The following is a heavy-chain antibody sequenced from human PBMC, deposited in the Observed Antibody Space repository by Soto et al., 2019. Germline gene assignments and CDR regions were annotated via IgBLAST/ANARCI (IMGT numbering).Heavy chain of an antibody. CDR2: IYYSGST. CDR1: GGSISSYY. J-gene: IGHJ3*02. D-gene: IGHD3-10*01. V-gene: IGHV4-59*01. Sequence: PSETLSLTCPVSGGSISSYYWSWIRQPPGKGLEWIGYIYYSGSTNYNPSLKSRVTISVDTSKNQFSLKLSSVTAADTAVYYCARDFSRGSPIWFGESDRKWGAFDIWGQGTMVTVSS. CDR3: ARDFSRGSPIWFGESDRKWGAFDI.